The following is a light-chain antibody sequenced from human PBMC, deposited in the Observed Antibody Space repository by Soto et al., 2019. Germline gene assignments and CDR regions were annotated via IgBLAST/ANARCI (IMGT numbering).Light chain of an antibody. V-gene: IGKV1-9*01. CDR3: QQVNNYPLT. CDR1: QGLSSY. Sequence: IQLPQSPSSRSASVGHRVTITCRASQGLSSYLAWYQQKPGKAPKLLIYAASTLQTGVPSRFSGSESGTDFTLTISSLQPEDFATYYCQQVNNYPLTFGGGTKVDIK. CDR2: AAS. J-gene: IGKJ4*01.